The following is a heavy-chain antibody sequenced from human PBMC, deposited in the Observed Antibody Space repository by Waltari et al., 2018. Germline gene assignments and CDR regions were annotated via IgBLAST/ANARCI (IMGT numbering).Heavy chain of an antibody. V-gene: IGHV4-39*07. J-gene: IGHJ3*02. CDR3: ARIESGYYDAFDI. D-gene: IGHD3-3*01. CDR1: GGSCSSSSHY. Sequence: QLQLQESGPGLVKPSETLSLPCPFSGGSCSSSSHYWGWIRQPPGKGLEWIGRIYYSGITYYNPSLKSRVTISVDTSKNQFSLTLSSVTAADTAVYYCARIESGYYDAFDIWGQGTQVTVSS. CDR2: IYYSGIT.